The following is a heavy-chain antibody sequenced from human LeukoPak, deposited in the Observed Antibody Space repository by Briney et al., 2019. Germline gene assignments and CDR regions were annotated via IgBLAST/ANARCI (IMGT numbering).Heavy chain of an antibody. CDR1: GYTFTSYD. CDR3: ARGREGYYYGSGSYNY. V-gene: IGHV1-8*01. D-gene: IGHD3-10*01. CDR2: MNPNSGNT. J-gene: IGHJ4*02. Sequence: ASVKVSCKASGYTFTSYDINWVRQATGQGLEWMGWMNPNSGNTGYAQKFQGRVTMTRNTSISTAYMELSSLRSEDTAVYYCARGREGYYYGSGSYNYWGQGTLVTVSS.